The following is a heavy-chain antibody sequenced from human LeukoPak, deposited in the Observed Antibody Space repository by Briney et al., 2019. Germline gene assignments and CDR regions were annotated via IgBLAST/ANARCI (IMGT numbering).Heavy chain of an antibody. V-gene: IGHV3-21*01. Sequence: PGGSLRLSCAASGFSFSSYEMNWVRQAPGKGLEWVSSISSSSSYIYYADSVKGRFTISRDNAKNSLYLQMNSLRAEDTAVYYCAREHCSGGSCYSDSDAFDIWGQGTMVTVSS. CDR3: AREHCSGGSCYSDSDAFDI. J-gene: IGHJ3*02. CDR2: ISSSSSYI. CDR1: GFSFSSYE. D-gene: IGHD2-15*01.